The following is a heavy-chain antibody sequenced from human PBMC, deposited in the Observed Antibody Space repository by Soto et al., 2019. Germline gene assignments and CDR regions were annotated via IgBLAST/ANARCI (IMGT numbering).Heavy chain of an antibody. J-gene: IGHJ2*01. V-gene: IGHV1-69*08. Sequence: QVQLVQSGAEVKKPGSSVKVSCKASGGTFSSYTISWVRQAPGQGLEWMGRIIPILGIANYAQKFQGRVTITADKSTSTAYMELSSLRSEDTAVYYCARDSCSSTSCYVRLHYWYFDLWGRGTLVTVSS. CDR1: GGTFSSYT. CDR3: ARDSCSSTSCYVRLHYWYFDL. CDR2: IIPILGIA. D-gene: IGHD2-2*01.